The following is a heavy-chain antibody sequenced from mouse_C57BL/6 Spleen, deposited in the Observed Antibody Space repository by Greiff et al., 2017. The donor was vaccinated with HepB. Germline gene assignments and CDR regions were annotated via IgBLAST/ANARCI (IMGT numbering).Heavy chain of an antibody. J-gene: IGHJ2*01. CDR1: GYTFTSYT. CDR3: ARSYYGSFFDY. CDR2: INPSSGYT. D-gene: IGHD1-1*01. Sequence: VQLQQSGAELARPGASVKMSCKASGYTFTSYTMHWVKQRPGQGLEWIGYINPSSGYTKYIQKFKDKATLTADKSSSTAYMQLSSLTSEDSAVYYCARSYYGSFFDYWGQGTTLTVSS. V-gene: IGHV1-4*01.